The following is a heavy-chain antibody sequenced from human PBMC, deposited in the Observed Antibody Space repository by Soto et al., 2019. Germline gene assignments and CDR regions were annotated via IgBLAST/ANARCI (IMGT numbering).Heavy chain of an antibody. CDR2: IYYSGST. V-gene: IGHV4-31*03. D-gene: IGHD5-12*01. Sequence: PSETLSLTCTVSGGSISSGGYYWSWIRQHPGKGLEWIGYIYYSGSTYYNPSLNSRVTIFVDTSKNQFSLTVTSVTASDTAVYYCARRIAATETFDYWGQGTLVTVSS. CDR1: GGSISSGGYY. J-gene: IGHJ4*02. CDR3: ARRIAATETFDY.